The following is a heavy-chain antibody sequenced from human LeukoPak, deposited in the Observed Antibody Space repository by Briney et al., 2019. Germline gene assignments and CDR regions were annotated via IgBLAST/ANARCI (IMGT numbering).Heavy chain of an antibody. CDR1: GYTFTGYY. Sequence: ASVKVSYKASGYTFTGYYMHWVRQAPGQGLEWMGWINPNSGGTNYAQKFQGWVTMTRDTSISTAYMELSRLRSGDTAVYYCARDAAGYYGMDVWGQGTTVTVSS. J-gene: IGHJ6*02. CDR3: ARDAAGYYGMDV. V-gene: IGHV1-2*04. CDR2: INPNSGGT.